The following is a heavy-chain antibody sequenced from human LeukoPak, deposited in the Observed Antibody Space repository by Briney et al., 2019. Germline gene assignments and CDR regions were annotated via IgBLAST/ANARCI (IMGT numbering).Heavy chain of an antibody. D-gene: IGHD3-9*01. CDR2: ISGSGAFT. CDR3: AKNVREADWYYYYMDV. J-gene: IGHJ6*03. V-gene: IGHV3-23*01. CDR1: GFTFSNYA. Sequence: GGSLRLSCAASGFTFSNYAMSWVRQAPGKGLEWVSGISGSGAFTYYADSVKGRFTISRDNSKNTLYLQMNSLRAEDTAVYYCAKNVREADWYYYYMDVWGKGTTVTVSS.